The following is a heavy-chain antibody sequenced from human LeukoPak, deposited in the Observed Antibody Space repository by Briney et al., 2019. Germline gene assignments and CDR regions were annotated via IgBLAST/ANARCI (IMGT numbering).Heavy chain of an antibody. D-gene: IGHD6-13*01. Sequence: GGSLRLSCAASGFTFSSYEMNWVRQAPGKGLEWVSYISSSGSTIYYADSVKGRFAISRDNAKNSLYLQMNSLRAEDTAVYYCARDVGLPIAAAGDYWGQGTLVTVSS. J-gene: IGHJ4*02. CDR2: ISSSGSTI. V-gene: IGHV3-48*03. CDR1: GFTFSSYE. CDR3: ARDVGLPIAAAGDY.